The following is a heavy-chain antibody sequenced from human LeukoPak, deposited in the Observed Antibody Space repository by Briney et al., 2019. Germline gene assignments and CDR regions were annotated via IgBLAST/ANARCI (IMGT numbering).Heavy chain of an antibody. CDR3: ARGSGYDYHELSFDY. J-gene: IGHJ4*02. CDR2: ISAYNGNT. V-gene: IGHV1-18*01. Sequence: GASVKVSCKASGCTFTSYGISWVRQAPGQGLEWMGWISAYNGNTNYAQKLQGRVTVTTDTSTSTAYMELRSLRSDDTAVYYCARGSGYDYHELSFDYWGQGTLVTVSS. CDR1: GCTFTSYG. D-gene: IGHD5-12*01.